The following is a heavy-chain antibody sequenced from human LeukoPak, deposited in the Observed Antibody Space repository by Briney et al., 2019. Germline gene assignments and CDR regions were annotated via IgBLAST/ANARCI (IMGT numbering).Heavy chain of an antibody. J-gene: IGHJ4*02. CDR3: VREDLTLAVAIGL. D-gene: IGHD3-9*01. Sequence: SETLSLTCTVSGGSVSSGNHYWTWIRQPPGKELEWIGYIYYSGNTNYNPSLKTRVSISLAPSKNQFSLKLSSVTAADTAFYYCVREDLTLAVAIGLWGQGTLVTVSS. CDR2: IYYSGNT. V-gene: IGHV4-61*01. CDR1: GGSVSSGNHY.